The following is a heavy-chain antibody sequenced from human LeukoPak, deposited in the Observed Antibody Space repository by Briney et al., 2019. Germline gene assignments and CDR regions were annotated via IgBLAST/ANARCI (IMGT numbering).Heavy chain of an antibody. V-gene: IGHV3-23*01. J-gene: IGHJ4*02. Sequence: AGRSLRLSCAASGLTFSSYAMNWVRQAPGKGLEWVSGLSVSGDNTYYADSVKGRFTISRDNSKNTLYLQMNSLRAEDTAVYYCAKDMGYCSGGSCSPFDYWGQGTLVTVSS. CDR1: GLTFSSYA. CDR3: AKDMGYCSGGSCSPFDY. CDR2: LSVSGDNT. D-gene: IGHD2-15*01.